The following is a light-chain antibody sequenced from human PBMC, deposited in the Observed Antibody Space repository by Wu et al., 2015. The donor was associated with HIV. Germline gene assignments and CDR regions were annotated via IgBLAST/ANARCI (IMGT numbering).Light chain of an antibody. Sequence: DIQMTQSPSSLSASVGDRVTITCRASQGIGNSLAWYQQKPGKAPKLLLYAASRLEGGVPSRFSGSGSGTDYTLTISSLQPEDFATYYCQQYYSTLALTFGGGTKVEIK. V-gene: IGKV1-NL1*01. CDR1: QGIGNS. CDR2: AAS. CDR3: QQYYSTLALT. J-gene: IGKJ4*01.